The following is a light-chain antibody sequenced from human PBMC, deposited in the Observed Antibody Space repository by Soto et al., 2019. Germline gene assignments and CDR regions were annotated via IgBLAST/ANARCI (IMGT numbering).Light chain of an antibody. CDR2: EVS. V-gene: IGLV2-14*01. CDR3: SSYTSSGTLV. Sequence: QSVLTQPASVSGSPGQSITISCTGTSNDVGGYKFVSWYQQHPGKAPKLMIYEVSNRPSGVSNRFSGSKSGYMASLTIPGLQAEDEADYYCSSYTSSGTLVFGAGTKVTVL. J-gene: IGLJ1*01. CDR1: SNDVGGYKF.